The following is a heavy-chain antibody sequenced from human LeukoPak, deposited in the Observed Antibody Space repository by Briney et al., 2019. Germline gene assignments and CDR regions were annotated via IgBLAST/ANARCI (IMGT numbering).Heavy chain of an antibody. CDR1: GFIFDDYT. Sequence: GGSLRLPCAASGFIFDDYTMHWVRQAPGKGLEWVSLISWDGGSTYYADSVKGRFTISRDNSKNSLSLQMNSLRAEDTALYYCTKDGKNYFDYWGQGTLVTVSS. CDR3: TKDGKNYFDY. CDR2: ISWDGGST. V-gene: IGHV3-43*01. J-gene: IGHJ4*02.